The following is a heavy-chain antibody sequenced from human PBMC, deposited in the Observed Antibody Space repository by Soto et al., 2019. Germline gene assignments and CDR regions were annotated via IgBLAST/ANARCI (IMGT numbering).Heavy chain of an antibody. Sequence: QVQLVQSGAEVKKAGASVKVSCKASGYTFTSYYMHWVRQAPGQGLEWMGIINPSGGSTSYAQKFQGRATMTRDTSTSTVYMELSSLRSEDTAVYYCPRGGDIVVVPAAIGWFDPWGQGTLVTVSS. CDR2: INPSGGST. CDR1: GYTFTSYY. V-gene: IGHV1-46*01. CDR3: PRGGDIVVVPAAIGWFDP. J-gene: IGHJ5*02. D-gene: IGHD2-2*01.